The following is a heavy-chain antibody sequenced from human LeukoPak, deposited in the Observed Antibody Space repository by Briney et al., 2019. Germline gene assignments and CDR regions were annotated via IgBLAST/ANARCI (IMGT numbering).Heavy chain of an antibody. CDR1: GDYISSSY. CDR2: FYYSGST. J-gene: IGHJ3*02. Sequence: SETLSLTCTVSGDYISSSYWNWIRQPPGKGLEWIGYFYYSGSTNYNPSLKSRVTISVDTSKNQFSLKLSSVTAADTAVYYCARFGCSSTSCYVYAFDIWGQGTMVTVSS. CDR3: ARFGCSSTSCYVYAFDI. V-gene: IGHV4-59*12. D-gene: IGHD2-2*01.